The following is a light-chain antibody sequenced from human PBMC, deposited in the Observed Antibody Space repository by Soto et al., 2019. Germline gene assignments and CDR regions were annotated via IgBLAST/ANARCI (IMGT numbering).Light chain of an antibody. CDR3: QQSYGNPT. CDR2: AAS. Sequence: DIQMTQSPSSLSASVRDRVTITCRASQSISRYLNWYQQKPGKAPKLLVYAASTLQSGIPLRFSGSGSGTDFTLTISSLQPEDFATYYCQQSYGNPTFGGGTKVEIK. J-gene: IGKJ4*01. CDR1: QSISRY. V-gene: IGKV1-39*01.